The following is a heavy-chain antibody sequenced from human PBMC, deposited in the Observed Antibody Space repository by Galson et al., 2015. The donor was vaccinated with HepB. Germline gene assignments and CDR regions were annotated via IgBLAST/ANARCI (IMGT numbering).Heavy chain of an antibody. J-gene: IGHJ6*03. CDR2: IYPGDSDT. CDR3: ARYNYSYGYAVNYYYYYMDV. V-gene: IGHV5-51*03. CDR1: GYSFTSYW. D-gene: IGHD5-18*01. Sequence: QSGAEVKKPGESLKISCKGSGYSFTSYWIGWVRQMPGKGLEWMGIIYPGDSDTRYSPSFQGQVTIPADKSISTAYLQWSSLKASDTAMYYCARYNYSYGYAVNYYYYYMDVWGKGTTVTVSS.